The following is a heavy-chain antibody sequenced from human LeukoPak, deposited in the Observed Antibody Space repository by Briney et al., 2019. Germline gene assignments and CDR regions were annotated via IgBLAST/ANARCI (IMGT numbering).Heavy chain of an antibody. CDR3: ARGLAYYYGSGSPFDY. Sequence: PSETLSLTCTVSSGSFSAYYWNWIRQPPGKGLEWIGEINHSGSTNYNPSLKSRVTISVDTSKNQFSLKLSSVTAADTAVYYCARGLAYYYGSGSPFDYWGQGTLVTVSS. V-gene: IGHV4-34*01. D-gene: IGHD3-10*01. CDR2: INHSGST. CDR1: SGSFSAYY. J-gene: IGHJ4*02.